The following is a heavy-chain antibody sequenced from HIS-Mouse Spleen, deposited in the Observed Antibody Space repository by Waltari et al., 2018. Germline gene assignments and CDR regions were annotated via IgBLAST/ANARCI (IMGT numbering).Heavy chain of an antibody. CDR1: GFTFSSYS. CDR2: IYYDGSNK. J-gene: IGHJ4*02. V-gene: IGHV3-30-3*01. CDR3: ARVTGGGY. D-gene: IGHD3-10*01. Sequence: QVQLVESGGGVVQPGRSLRVSCAASGFTFSSYSMHWVRQAPGKGLEWVEVIYYDGSNKYYADSVKGRFTISRDNSKNTLYLQMNSLRAEDTAVYYCARVTGGGYWGQGTLVTVSS.